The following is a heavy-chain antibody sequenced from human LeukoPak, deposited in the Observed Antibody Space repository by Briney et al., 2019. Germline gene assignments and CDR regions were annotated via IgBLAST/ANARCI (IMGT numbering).Heavy chain of an antibody. CDR3: ARYLGYCSSTSCFYYFDY. Sequence: SETLSLTCTVSGGSISSYYWSWIRQPPGKGLEWIGYIYYSGSTNYNPSLKSRVTISVDTSKNQFSLKLSSVTAADTAVYYCARYLGYCSSTSCFYYFDYSSQGTLVTVSS. CDR2: IYYSGST. CDR1: GGSISSYY. V-gene: IGHV4-59*01. J-gene: IGHJ4*02. D-gene: IGHD2-2*01.